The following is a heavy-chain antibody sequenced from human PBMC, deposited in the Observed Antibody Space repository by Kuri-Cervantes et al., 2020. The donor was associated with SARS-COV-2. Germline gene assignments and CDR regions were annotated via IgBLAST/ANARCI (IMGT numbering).Heavy chain of an antibody. Sequence: GESLKISCAASGFTFSSYAMNWVRQAPGRGLEWVSAISGSGGSTYYADSVEGRFTISRDNSKNTLYLQVISLRAEDTALYYCAKDYFSDTSNYFDYWGQGALVTVSS. V-gene: IGHV3-23*01. J-gene: IGHJ4*02. CDR2: ISGSGGST. CDR1: GFTFSSYA. D-gene: IGHD3-3*01. CDR3: AKDYFSDTSNYFDY.